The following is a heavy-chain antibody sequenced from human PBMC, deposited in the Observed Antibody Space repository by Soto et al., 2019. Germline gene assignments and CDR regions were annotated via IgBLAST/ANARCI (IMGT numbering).Heavy chain of an antibody. V-gene: IGHV3-11*05. CDR2: ISRTGSYT. CDR3: TRVEGTMILDH. J-gene: IGHJ4*02. D-gene: IGHD3-22*01. Sequence: QVQLVESGGDLVKPGRSLRLSCSASGFTFSDYYMAWVRQAPGKGLEWAAYISRTGSYTNYADSVKGRFTISRDNAKNSLSLYLDTQTLEDTAVYYGTRVEGTMILDHWGQGTLVTVSS. CDR1: GFTFSDYY.